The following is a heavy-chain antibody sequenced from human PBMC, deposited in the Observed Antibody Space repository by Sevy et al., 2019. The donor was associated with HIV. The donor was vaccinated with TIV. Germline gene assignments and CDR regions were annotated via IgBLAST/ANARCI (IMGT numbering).Heavy chain of an antibody. CDR2: ISAYNGNT. CDR1: GYTFSSNG. Sequence: ASVKDSCKASGYTFSSNGITWVRQAPGQGLEWMGWISAYNGNTNYAQKLQGRVTMTTDTSTSTAYMELRSLRSDDTAVYYCARVNIVVVPAARSQYYYGIDVWGQGTTVTVSS. D-gene: IGHD2-2*01. CDR3: ARVNIVVVPAARSQYYYGIDV. V-gene: IGHV1-18*01. J-gene: IGHJ6*02.